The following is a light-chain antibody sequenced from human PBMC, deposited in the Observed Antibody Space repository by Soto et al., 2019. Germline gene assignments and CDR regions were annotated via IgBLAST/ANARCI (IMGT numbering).Light chain of an antibody. J-gene: IGKJ5*01. CDR3: QQRRSWQVT. CDR2: DAS. Sequence: EIVLTQSPAPLSLSPGDRATLSCWSSQSVNRYLVWYQQKPGQAPRLLMYDASQRATGIPARFSGSGSGTELILTISSLQSADFAVYYCQQRRSWQVTFGQGTRLEIK. CDR1: QSVNRY. V-gene: IGKV3-11*01.